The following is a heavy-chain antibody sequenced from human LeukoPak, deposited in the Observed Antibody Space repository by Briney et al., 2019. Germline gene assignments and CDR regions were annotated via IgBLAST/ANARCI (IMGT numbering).Heavy chain of an antibody. D-gene: IGHD3-9*01. J-gene: IGHJ4*02. CDR3: ARGSRSFDWLRSYFDF. CDR1: GYTFNDYY. CDR2: VDLEDGDT. Sequence: VKISCKASGYTFNDYYIHWVQQAPGKGLEWMGRVDLEDGDTIYAEKFQGRVTITADTSTDTAYMDLSSLRSFDTAAYYCARGSRSFDWLRSYFDFWGQGTLVSVSS. V-gene: IGHV1-69-2*01.